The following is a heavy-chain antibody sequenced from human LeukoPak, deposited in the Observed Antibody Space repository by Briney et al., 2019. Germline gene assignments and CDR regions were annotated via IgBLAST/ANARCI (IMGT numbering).Heavy chain of an antibody. J-gene: IGHJ3*02. V-gene: IGHV3-53*01. CDR2: TYTGGNS. Sequence: GGSLRLSCVVSGFTFSNYAMSWVRQAPGKGLEWVSVTYTGGNSYYAGSVQGRFIISRDISKNTLYLQMNNLRAEDSALYYCARGGRGSAAVVAPRSFDIWGQGTMVTVSS. D-gene: IGHD3-22*01. CDR3: ARGGRGSAAVVAPRSFDI. CDR1: GFTFSNYA.